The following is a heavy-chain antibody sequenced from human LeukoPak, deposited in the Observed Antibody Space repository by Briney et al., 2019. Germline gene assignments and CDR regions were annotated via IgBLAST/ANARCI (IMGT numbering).Heavy chain of an antibody. CDR3: ALPRGGYSSSPFDY. J-gene: IGHJ4*02. V-gene: IGHV1-46*01. CDR2: ISPSGSST. Sequence: ASEKVSCKASGYTLTSYYMHWVRQAPGQGFEWMGIISPSGSSTSYAQKLQGRVTMTRDTSRGTVYMELNSLRSEDTAVYYCALPRGGYSSSPFDYWGQGALVTVSS. CDR1: GYTLTSYY. D-gene: IGHD6-6*01.